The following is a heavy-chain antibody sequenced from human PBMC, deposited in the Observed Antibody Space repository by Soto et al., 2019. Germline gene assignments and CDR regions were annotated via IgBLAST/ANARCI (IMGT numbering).Heavy chain of an antibody. Sequence: QLQLVQSGSEVRKPGASVKVSCKASGYTFTSFGISWVRQAPGQGLEWMGWIGAYNGDTNLAQKFQGRATMTTDTSSNTAYMELRSLRSDDMAVYYCARDLFPRNGPQYGLRLWGQGTLVTVSS. J-gene: IGHJ4*02. CDR2: IGAYNGDT. CDR1: GYTFTSFG. CDR3: ARDLFPRNGPQYGLRL. V-gene: IGHV1-18*03. D-gene: IGHD2-8*01.